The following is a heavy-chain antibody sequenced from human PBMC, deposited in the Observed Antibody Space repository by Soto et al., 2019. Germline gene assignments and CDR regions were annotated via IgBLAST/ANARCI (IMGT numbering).Heavy chain of an antibody. CDR3: ATTVGAAYYFDF. V-gene: IGHV4-4*07. CDR1: GDSMTKYY. CDR2: IYTSVNT. D-gene: IGHD1-26*01. Sequence: QVQLQESGPGLVKPSETLSLTCTVSGDSMTKYYWSWIRQPAVKGLEWIGRIYTSVNTNYNPSLQSRVTMSIDTSNNHFSLKLKSVTAADTAVYYCATTVGAAYYFDFWGQGALVTVSS. J-gene: IGHJ4*02.